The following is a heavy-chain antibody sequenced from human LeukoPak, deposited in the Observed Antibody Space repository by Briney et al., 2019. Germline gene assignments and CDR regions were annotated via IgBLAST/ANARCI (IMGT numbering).Heavy chain of an antibody. CDR2: IYYSGRT. J-gene: IGHJ6*02. Sequence: SETLSLTCTVSGGSISSYYWTWIRQPPGKALEWIGYIYYSGRTSYNPSLKSRVTMSVDTSKNQFSLKLSSVTAADTAVYYCAGWVRRAYYGMDVWGQGTTVTVSS. D-gene: IGHD1-1*01. V-gene: IGHV4-59*12. CDR1: GGSISSYY. CDR3: AGWVRRAYYGMDV.